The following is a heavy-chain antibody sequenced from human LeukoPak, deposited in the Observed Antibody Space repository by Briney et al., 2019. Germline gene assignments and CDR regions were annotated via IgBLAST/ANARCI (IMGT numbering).Heavy chain of an antibody. CDR2: VDPEDGRT. D-gene: IGHD2-8*01. CDR1: GYTFIHYH. CDR3: ATVAMLSTAFYFDH. J-gene: IGHJ4*02. Sequence: ASVKISCKASGYTFIHYHMHWVRQAPGKALECMGRVDPEDGRTIYAERFRDRVTITADRSTDTVYLEVTRFNSDDTAVYFCATVAMLSTAFYFDHWGQGTLVTVSS. V-gene: IGHV1-69-2*01.